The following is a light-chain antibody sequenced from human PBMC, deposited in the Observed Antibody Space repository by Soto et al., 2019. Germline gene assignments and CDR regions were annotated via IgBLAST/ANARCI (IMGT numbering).Light chain of an antibody. CDR1: QRVSNSY. CDR2: GAF. J-gene: IGKJ1*01. CDR3: QQYATSHRT. V-gene: IGKV3-20*01. Sequence: EIVLTQSPGTLSLSPGERVTLYCKASQRVSNSYLAWYQQRPGQAPRLLIYGAFSRATDAPDRFSGSESGTEFTLTLDRLAPEDSGVYFCQQYATSHRTLGQGTKVDI.